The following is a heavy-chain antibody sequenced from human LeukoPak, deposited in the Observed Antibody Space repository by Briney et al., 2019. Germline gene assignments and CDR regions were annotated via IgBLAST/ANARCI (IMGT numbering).Heavy chain of an antibody. Sequence: SETLSLTCTVSGGSISSYYCSWIRQPAGKGLEWIGRIYTSGSTNYNPSLKSRVTISVDTSKNQFSLKLSSVTAADTAVYYCATSYGSGSYFYGMDVWGQGTTVTVSS. CDR1: GGSISSYY. CDR2: IYTSGST. CDR3: ATSYGSGSYFYGMDV. J-gene: IGHJ6*02. D-gene: IGHD3-10*01. V-gene: IGHV4-4*07.